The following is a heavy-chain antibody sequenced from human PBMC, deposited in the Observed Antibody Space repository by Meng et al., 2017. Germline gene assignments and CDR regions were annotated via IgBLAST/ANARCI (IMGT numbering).Heavy chain of an antibody. CDR3: ARGPEGPPYYDFWSGYYTAVDAFDI. D-gene: IGHD3-3*01. Sequence: ASVQVSCKAAGYTCTSYDINWVRQATGQGLEWMGWLNHNSGSTGYAQKFQGRVTMTRNTSISTAYMELSSLRSEDTAVYYCARGPEGPPYYDFWSGYYTAVDAFDIWGQGTMVTVSS. V-gene: IGHV1-8*01. CDR2: LNHNSGST. J-gene: IGHJ3*02. CDR1: GYTCTSYD.